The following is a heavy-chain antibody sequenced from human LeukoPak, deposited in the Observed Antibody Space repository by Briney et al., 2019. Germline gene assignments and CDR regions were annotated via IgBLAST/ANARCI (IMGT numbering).Heavy chain of an antibody. CDR3: ARQGGSGGPFGP. CDR1: GGSISSYY. CDR2: IYYTGST. D-gene: IGHD2-15*01. Sequence: PPQTLSLTCTVAGGSISSYYWSWIRHPPGKGLEWIGYIYYTGSTNYNPSLKSRVTISVDTSKNQFSLKLNSVTAADTAVYYCARQGGSGGPFGPWGQGTLVTVSS. J-gene: IGHJ5*02. V-gene: IGHV4-59*08.